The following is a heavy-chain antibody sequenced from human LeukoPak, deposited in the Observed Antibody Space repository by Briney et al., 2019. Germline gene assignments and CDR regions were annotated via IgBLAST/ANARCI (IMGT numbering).Heavy chain of an antibody. Sequence: RPGGSLRLSCAASGFTFSSYSMNWVRQAPGKGLEWVSYISSSSSTIYYADSVKGRFTISRDNAKNSLYLQMNSLRAEDTAVYYCARDLVAARRSQVFDHWGLGTLVTVSS. J-gene: IGHJ5*02. V-gene: IGHV3-48*01. CDR1: GFTFSSYS. CDR3: ARDLVAARRSQVFDH. D-gene: IGHD6-6*01. CDR2: ISSSSSTI.